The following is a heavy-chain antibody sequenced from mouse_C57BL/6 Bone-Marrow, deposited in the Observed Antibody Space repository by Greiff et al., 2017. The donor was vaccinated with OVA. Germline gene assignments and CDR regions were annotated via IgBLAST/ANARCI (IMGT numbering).Heavy chain of an antibody. CDR1: GYAFSSSW. J-gene: IGHJ2*01. Sequence: QVQLQQSGPELVKPGASVKISCKASGYAFSSSWMNWVKQRPGKGLEWIGRIYPGDGDTNYNGKFKGKATLTADKSSSTAYMQLSSLTSADSAVYFCARTTVDYWGKGTTLTVSS. CDR3: ARTTVDY. V-gene: IGHV1-82*01. CDR2: IYPGDGDT. D-gene: IGHD1-1*01.